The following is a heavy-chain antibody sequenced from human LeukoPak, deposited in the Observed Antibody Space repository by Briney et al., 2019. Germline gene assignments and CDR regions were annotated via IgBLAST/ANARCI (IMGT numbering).Heavy chain of an antibody. CDR1: GFTFSSYA. D-gene: IGHD3-22*01. V-gene: IGHV3-9*01. Sequence: PGGSLRLSCAASGFTFSSYAMSWVRQAPGKGLEWVSGISWNSGSIGYADSVKGRFTISRDNAKNSLYLQMNSLRAEDTALYYCAKDNYYDSSGYDTHAFDIWGQGTMVTVSS. CDR3: AKDNYYDSSGYDTHAFDI. CDR2: ISWNSGSI. J-gene: IGHJ3*02.